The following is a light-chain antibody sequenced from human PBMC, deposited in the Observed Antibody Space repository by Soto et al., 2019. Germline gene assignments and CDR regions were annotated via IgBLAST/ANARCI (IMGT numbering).Light chain of an antibody. V-gene: IGLV2-23*02. CDR1: SSDVGRYNL. Sequence: QSVLTQPASVSGCPGQSITISCTGTSSDVGRYNLVSWYQQHPGKAPKLMIYEVTKRPSGVSNRFSGSKSGRTASLTISGLQAEDEGDYYCCSYAGIYVFGTGTKVTVL. CDR3: CSYAGIYV. J-gene: IGLJ1*01. CDR2: EVT.